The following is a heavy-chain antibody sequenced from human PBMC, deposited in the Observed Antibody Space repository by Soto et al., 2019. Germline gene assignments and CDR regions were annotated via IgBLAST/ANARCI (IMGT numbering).Heavy chain of an antibody. D-gene: IGHD2-21*02. CDR1: GFTFSSYA. V-gene: IGHV3-30-3*01. CDR2: ISYDGSNK. J-gene: IGHJ4*02. CDR3: ARDLYCGGDCHIGIDY. Sequence: GGSLRLSCAASGFTFSSYAMHWVRQAPGKGLEWVAVISYDGSNKYYADSVKGRFTISRDNSKNTLYLQMNSLRAEDTAVYYCARDLYCGGDCHIGIDYWGQGTLVTVSS.